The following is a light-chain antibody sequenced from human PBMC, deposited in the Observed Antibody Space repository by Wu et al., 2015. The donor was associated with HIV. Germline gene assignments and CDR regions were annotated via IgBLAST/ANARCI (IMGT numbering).Light chain of an antibody. J-gene: IGKJ5*01. CDR2: DAS. Sequence: DIQMTQSPSSLSASVGDRVTITCQANQDIDKYLNWYQHKPGKAPKLLIYDASNLETGVPSRFSGSGFGTHFTFTISSLQPEDIATYYCQQCDSLPITFSQGTRLEIK. CDR3: QQCDSLPIT. V-gene: IGKV1-33*01. CDR1: QDIDKY.